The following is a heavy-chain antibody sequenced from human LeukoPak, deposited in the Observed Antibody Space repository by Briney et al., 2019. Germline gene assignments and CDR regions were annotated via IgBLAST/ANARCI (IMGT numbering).Heavy chain of an antibody. Sequence: GGSLRLSCAASGFTVSSNYMSWVRQAPGKGLEWVSVIYSGGSTYYADSVKGRFTISRDNSKNTLYLQMNSLRAEDTAVYYCAKDRWDIVVVPDCIFDYWGQGTLVTISS. CDR2: IYSGGST. J-gene: IGHJ4*02. V-gene: IGHV3-66*01. CDR3: AKDRWDIVVVPDCIFDY. CDR1: GFTVSSNY. D-gene: IGHD2-2*01.